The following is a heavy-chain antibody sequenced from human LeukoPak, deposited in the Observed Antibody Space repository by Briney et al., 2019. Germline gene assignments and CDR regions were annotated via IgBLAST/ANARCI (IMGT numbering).Heavy chain of an antibody. CDR2: INPNSGGT. Sequence: ASVKVSCKASGYTFTSYDINWVRQAPGQGLEWMGWINPNSGGTNYAQKFQGRVTMTRDTSISTAYMELSRLRSDDTAVYYCARGPIYGDYYFDYWGQGTLVTVSS. D-gene: IGHD4-17*01. J-gene: IGHJ4*02. CDR1: GYTFTSYD. CDR3: ARGPIYGDYYFDY. V-gene: IGHV1-2*02.